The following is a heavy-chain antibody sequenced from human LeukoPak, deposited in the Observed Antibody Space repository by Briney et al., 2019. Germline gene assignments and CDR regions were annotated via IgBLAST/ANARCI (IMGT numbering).Heavy chain of an antibody. CDR3: ARQGFYFSDSSAFYH. D-gene: IGHD3-22*01. Sequence: GESLKISCKSSGSRFTNHWIAGVRQMPGKGLELMGSIYPGDSDTRYSPSFQGQITISADKSVATAYLQWSSLKASDTAIYYCARQGFYFSDSSAFYHWGQGTLITVSS. CDR2: IYPGDSDT. V-gene: IGHV5-51*01. CDR1: GSRFTNHW. J-gene: IGHJ4*02.